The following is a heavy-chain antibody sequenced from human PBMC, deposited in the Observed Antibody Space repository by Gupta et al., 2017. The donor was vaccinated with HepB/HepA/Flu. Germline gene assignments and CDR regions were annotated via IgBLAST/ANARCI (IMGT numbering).Heavy chain of an antibody. V-gene: IGHV4-39*01. Sequence: QLQLQESGPGLVKPSETLSLTCTVSGGSISSSSYYWGWIRQPPGKGLEWIGSIYYSGSTYYNPSLKSRVTISVDTSKNQFSLKLSSVTAADTAVYYWARHVLGFGELLFGDSLHLYGMDVWGQGTTVTVSS. J-gene: IGHJ6*02. D-gene: IGHD3-10*01. CDR1: GGSISSSSYY. CDR3: ARHVLGFGELLFGDSLHLYGMDV. CDR2: IYYSGST.